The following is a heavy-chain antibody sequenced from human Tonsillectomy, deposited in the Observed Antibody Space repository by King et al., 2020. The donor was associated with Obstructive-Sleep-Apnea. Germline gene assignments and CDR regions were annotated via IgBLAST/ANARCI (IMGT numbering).Heavy chain of an antibody. CDR2: SNPNSGVT. V-gene: IGHV1-2*02. CDR1: GYTFTGYY. CDR3: ATVAVSTAIFYFDY. J-gene: IGHJ4*02. Sequence: VQLVESGAEVKKPGASVKVSCKASGYTFTGYYMHLVRQAPGQGLEWMGWSNPNSGVTTYAQKFQGRVTMTRDTSISTAYMVLSSLRSDDTAVYYCATVAVSTAIFYFDYWGQGTLVTVSS. D-gene: IGHD3-3*01.